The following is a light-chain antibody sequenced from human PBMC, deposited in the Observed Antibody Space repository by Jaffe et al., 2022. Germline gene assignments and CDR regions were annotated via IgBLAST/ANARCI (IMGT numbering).Light chain of an antibody. CDR1: SNIVGNQG. CDR3: SALDSSLSASYVV. J-gene: IGLJ2*01. V-gene: IGLV10-54*02. CDR2: RNN. Sequence: QAGLTQPPSVSKGLRQTATLTCTGNSNIVGNQGAAWLQQHQGHPPKLLSYRNNNRPSGISERFSASRSGNTASLTITGLQPEDEADYYCSALDSSLSASYVVFGGGTKLTVL.